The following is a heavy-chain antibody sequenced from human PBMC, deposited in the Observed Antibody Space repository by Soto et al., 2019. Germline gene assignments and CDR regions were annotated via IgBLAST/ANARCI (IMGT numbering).Heavy chain of an antibody. Sequence: GGSLRLSCAASGFTFSSYAMSWVRQAPGKGLEWVSAISGSGGSTYYADSVKGRFTISRDNSKNTLYLQMNSLRAEDTAVYYCAKAIPHRGIAAAVSWFDPWGQGTLVTVSS. D-gene: IGHD6-13*01. CDR2: ISGSGGST. V-gene: IGHV3-23*01. CDR1: GFTFSSYA. CDR3: AKAIPHRGIAAAVSWFDP. J-gene: IGHJ5*02.